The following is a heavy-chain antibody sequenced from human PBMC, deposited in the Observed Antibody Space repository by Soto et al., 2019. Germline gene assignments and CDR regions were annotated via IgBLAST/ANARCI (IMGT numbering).Heavy chain of an antibody. CDR2: MFYSGLT. V-gene: IGHV4-39*01. CDR3: SPLSVSLSGPYGIHV. Sequence: SETLSLTCSVSGYSVTSSDYYWAWIRQPPGKGLEWIGSMFYSGLTYYNPSLKSRVTLSVDTSKNQFSVRLNSVTAADTAVYYCSPLSVSLSGPYGIHVWGQGTTVTVSS. D-gene: IGHD2-15*01. J-gene: IGHJ6*02. CDR1: GYSVTSSDYY.